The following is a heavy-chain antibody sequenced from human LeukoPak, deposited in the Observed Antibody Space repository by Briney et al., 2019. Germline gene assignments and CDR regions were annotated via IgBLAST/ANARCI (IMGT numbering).Heavy chain of an antibody. CDR3: ARDHRPSSGSYDDWYFDL. CDR2: ISRSSSTI. J-gene: IGHJ2*01. V-gene: IGHV3-48*01. D-gene: IGHD1-26*01. Sequence: PGVSLRLSCAASGFPFSSYSMNWVRQAPGKGLEWVSYISRSSSTIYYADSVKGRFTISRDNAKNSLYLQMNSLRAEDTAVYYCARDHRPSSGSYDDWYFDLWGRGTLVTVSS. CDR1: GFPFSSYS.